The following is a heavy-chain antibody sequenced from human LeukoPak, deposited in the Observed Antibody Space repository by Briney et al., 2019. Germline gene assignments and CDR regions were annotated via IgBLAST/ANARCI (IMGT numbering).Heavy chain of an antibody. Sequence: SETLSLTCTVSGGSISSYYWSWIRQPAGKGLEWIGRIYTSGSTNYNPSLKSRVTISVDTSKNQFSLKLSSVTAADTAVYYCARVGNSITMVRGVGWFDPWGQGTLVTVSS. V-gene: IGHV4-4*07. J-gene: IGHJ5*02. CDR3: ARVGNSITMVRGVGWFDP. D-gene: IGHD3-10*01. CDR1: GGSISSYY. CDR2: IYTSGST.